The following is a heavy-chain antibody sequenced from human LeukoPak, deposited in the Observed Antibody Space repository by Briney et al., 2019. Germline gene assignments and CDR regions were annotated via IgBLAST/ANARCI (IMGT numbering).Heavy chain of an antibody. CDR3: ARGYCSGGSCNWGQFDS. V-gene: IGHV3-23*01. CDR2: VSGSGGTT. CDR1: GFSFSNFA. D-gene: IGHD2-15*01. J-gene: IGHJ4*02. Sequence: PGGSLRLSCEVSGFSFSNFAMSWVRLAPGRGLEWVSVVSGSGGTTYYADSVKGRFTISRDNSLSTLSLQMKSLRVEDTALYYCARGYCSGGSCNWGQFDSWGQGTLVTVSS.